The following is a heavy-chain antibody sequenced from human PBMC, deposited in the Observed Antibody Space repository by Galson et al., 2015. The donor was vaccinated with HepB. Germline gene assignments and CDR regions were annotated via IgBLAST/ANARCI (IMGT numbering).Heavy chain of an antibody. Sequence: ETLSLTCTVSGGSISSSSYYLGWIRQPPGKGLEWIGSIYYSGSTYYNPSLKSRVTISVDTSKNQFSLKLSSVTAADTAVYYCARSLTLRGVGQQLVRWFGPAGGFDPWGQGTLVTVSS. CDR3: ARSLTLRGVGQQLVRWFGPAGGFDP. CDR2: IYYSGST. J-gene: IGHJ5*02. D-gene: IGHD6-13*01. CDR1: GGSISSSSYY. V-gene: IGHV4-39*01.